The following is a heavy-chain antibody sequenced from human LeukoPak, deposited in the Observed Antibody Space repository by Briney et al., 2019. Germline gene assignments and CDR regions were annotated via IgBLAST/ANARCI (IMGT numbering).Heavy chain of an antibody. Sequence: SETLSLTCTVSGGSISSSSYYWGWIRQPPGKGLEWIGSIYYRGSTYYNPSLRSRVTISVDTSKNQFSLKLSSVTAADTAVYYCARPYGSGSYYDAFDIWGQGTMVTVSS. D-gene: IGHD3-10*01. J-gene: IGHJ3*02. V-gene: IGHV4-39*07. CDR2: IYYRGST. CDR3: ARPYGSGSYYDAFDI. CDR1: GGSISSSSYY.